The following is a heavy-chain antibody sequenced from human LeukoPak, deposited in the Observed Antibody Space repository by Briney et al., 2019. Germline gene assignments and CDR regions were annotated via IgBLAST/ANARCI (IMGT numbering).Heavy chain of an antibody. CDR3: ARDPYCGGDCYLFDY. V-gene: IGHV3-21*01. CDR2: ISSSSSYI. Sequence: GGSLRLPCAASGFTFSSYSMNWVRQAPGKGLEWVSSISSSSSYIYYADSVKGRFIISRDNAKNSLYLQMNSLRAEDTAVYYCARDPYCGGDCYLFDYWGQGTLVTVSS. CDR1: GFTFSSYS. D-gene: IGHD2-21*02. J-gene: IGHJ4*02.